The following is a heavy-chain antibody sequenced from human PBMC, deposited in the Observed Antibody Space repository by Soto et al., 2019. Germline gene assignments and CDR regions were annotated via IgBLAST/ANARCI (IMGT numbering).Heavy chain of an antibody. CDR1: AFTFSTCV. V-gene: IGHV3-21*01. D-gene: IGHD3-22*01. CDR3: ARVTLDSRGYYTNTFDY. J-gene: IGHJ4*02. Sequence: EVQLVESGGGQVKPGGSLRLSCAASAFTFSTCVMHWVRQAPGKGLEWVSSISPTGSHIYQADSVRGRFSISRDNAKNSSYLQMNSLRTEDTAVYYCARVTLDSRGYYTNTFDYWGQGTLVTVSS. CDR2: ISPTGSHI.